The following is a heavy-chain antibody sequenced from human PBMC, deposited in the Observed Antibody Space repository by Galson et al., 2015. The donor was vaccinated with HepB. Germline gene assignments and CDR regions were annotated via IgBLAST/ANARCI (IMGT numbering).Heavy chain of an antibody. D-gene: IGHD4-17*01. J-gene: IGHJ4*02. V-gene: IGHV3-23*01. CDR2: VSDSGGTT. CDR3: AIRAYGDYGYYFDY. CDR1: GFTFSSYA. Sequence: SLRLSCAASGFTFSSYAMSWVRQAPGKGLEWVSAVSDSGGTTYYADSVKGRFTISRDNSKDTLYLQMNSLRAEDTAVYYCAIRAYGDYGYYFDYWGQGTLVTVSS.